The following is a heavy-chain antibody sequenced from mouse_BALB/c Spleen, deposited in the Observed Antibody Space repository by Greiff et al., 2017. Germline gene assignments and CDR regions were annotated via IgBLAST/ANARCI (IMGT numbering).Heavy chain of an antibody. V-gene: IGHV5-6*03. CDR1: GFTFSSYG. CDR2: ISSGGSYT. Sequence: EVKLMESGGGLVKPGGSLKLSCAASGFTFSSYGMSWVRQTPDKRLGWVATISSGGSYTYYPDSVKGRFTISRDNAKNTLYLQMSSLKSEDTAMYYCARHRPHYYGYAMDYWGQGTSVTVSS. CDR3: ARHRPHYYGYAMDY. D-gene: IGHD1-2*01. J-gene: IGHJ4*01.